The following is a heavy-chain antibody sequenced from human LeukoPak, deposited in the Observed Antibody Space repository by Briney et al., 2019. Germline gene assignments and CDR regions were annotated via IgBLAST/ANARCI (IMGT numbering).Heavy chain of an antibody. J-gene: IGHJ4*02. V-gene: IGHV4-34*01. CDR1: GGSISSYY. D-gene: IGHD3-9*01. Sequence: SETLSLTCTVSGGSISSYYWSWIRQPPGKGLEWIGEINHSGSTNYNPSLKSRVTISVDTSKNQFSLKLSSVTAADTAVYYCARRYFDWLTHWGQGTLVTVSS. CDR2: INHSGST. CDR3: ARRYFDWLTH.